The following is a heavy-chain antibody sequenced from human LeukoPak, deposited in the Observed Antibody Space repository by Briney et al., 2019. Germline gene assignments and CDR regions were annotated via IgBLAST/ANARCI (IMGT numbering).Heavy chain of an antibody. J-gene: IGHJ3*02. V-gene: IGHV3-66*01. D-gene: IGHD5-24*01. CDR2: IYSGGST. CDR1: GFTVSSNY. CDR3: AKEAGRDGYNYADDAFDI. Sequence: GGSLRLSCAASGFTVSSNYMSWVRQAPGKGLEWVSVIYSGGSTYYADSVKGRFTISRDSSKNTLCLQMNSLRAEDTAVYYCAKEAGRDGYNYADDAFDIWGQGTMVTVSS.